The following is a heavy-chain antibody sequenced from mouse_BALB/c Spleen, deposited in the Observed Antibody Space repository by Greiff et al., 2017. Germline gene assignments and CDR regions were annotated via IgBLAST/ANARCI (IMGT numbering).Heavy chain of an antibody. V-gene: IGHV3-2*02. CDR1: GYSITSDYA. CDR3: AYYGYGFAY. CDR2: ISYSGST. Sequence: VQLKESGPGLVKPSQSLSLTCTVTGYSITSDYAWNWIRQFPGNKLEWMGYISYSGSTSYNPSLKSRISITRDTSKNQFFLQLNSVTTEDTATYYCAYYGYGFAYWGQGTLVTDSA. J-gene: IGHJ3*01. D-gene: IGHD1-2*01.